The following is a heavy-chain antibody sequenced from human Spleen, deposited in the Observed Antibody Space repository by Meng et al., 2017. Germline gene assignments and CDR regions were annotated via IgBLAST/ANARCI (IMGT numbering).Heavy chain of an antibody. V-gene: IGHV3-11*01. J-gene: IGHJ4*02. D-gene: IGHD3-22*01. CDR1: GFIFSDDF. CDR3: ARGLLRYSDTSGYYWGF. Sequence: GESLKISCAASGFIFSDDFMDYYMSWIRQTPGKGLEWVSYISSSGRTIYYADSVKGRFTISRDNAKKSLYLQMNSLRAEDTAVYYCARGLLRYSDTSGYYWGFWGQGTPVTVSS. CDR2: ISSSGRTI.